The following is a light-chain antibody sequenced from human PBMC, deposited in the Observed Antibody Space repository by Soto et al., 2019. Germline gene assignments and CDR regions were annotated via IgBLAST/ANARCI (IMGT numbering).Light chain of an antibody. CDR2: LGS. CDR3: IQALQTPRYT. Sequence: DLVMTQSPLSLPVTPGEPASISCRSSQILLHSNGYNYLDWYLQKPGQSPELLIYLGSNRSSGVPDRFSGSGSGTHFTLKISRVEAEDVGVYYCIQALQTPRYTFGQGTKLEIK. CDR1: QILLHSNGYNY. V-gene: IGKV2-28*01. J-gene: IGKJ2*01.